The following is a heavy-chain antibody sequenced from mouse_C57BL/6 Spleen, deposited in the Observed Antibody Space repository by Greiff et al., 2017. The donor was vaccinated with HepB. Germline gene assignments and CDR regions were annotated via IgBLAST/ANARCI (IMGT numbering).Heavy chain of an antibody. D-gene: IGHD3-2*02. CDR2: IDPSDSET. CDR3: AKGDSSGYGFAY. V-gene: IGHV1-52*01. Sequence: VQLQQPGAELVRPGSSVKLSCKASGYTFTSYWMHWVKQSPIQGLEWIGNIDPSDSETHYNQKFKDKATLTVDKSSSTAYMQLSSLTSEDSAVYYCAKGDSSGYGFAYWGQGTLVTVSA. J-gene: IGHJ3*01. CDR1: GYTFTSYW.